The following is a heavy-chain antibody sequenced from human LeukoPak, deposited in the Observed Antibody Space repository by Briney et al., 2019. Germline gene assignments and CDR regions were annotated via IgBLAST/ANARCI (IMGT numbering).Heavy chain of an antibody. CDR2: INHSGST. Sequence: SETLSLTCAVYGGSFSGYYWSWIRQPPGKGLEWIGEINHSGSTNYNPSLKSRVTISVDTSKNQFSLKLSSVTAADTAVYYCARKGYCSGGSCQDYWGQGTLVTVSS. V-gene: IGHV4-34*01. D-gene: IGHD2-15*01. CDR1: GGSFSGYY. J-gene: IGHJ4*02. CDR3: ARKGYCSGGSCQDY.